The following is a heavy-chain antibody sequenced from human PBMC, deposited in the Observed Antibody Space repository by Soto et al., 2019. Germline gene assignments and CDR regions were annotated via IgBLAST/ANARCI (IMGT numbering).Heavy chain of an antibody. V-gene: IGHV4-39*01. Sequence: SETLSLTCTVSGDSISSSNYFWGWIRQPPGKGLEWIGTIFYSGSTYYNPSLKSRVTISVDTSKNQFSLRLISVTAADTALYYCARRYGWLYFDYWGQGILVTVSS. CDR1: GDSISSSNYF. D-gene: IGHD6-19*01. CDR2: IFYSGST. J-gene: IGHJ4*02. CDR3: ARRYGWLYFDY.